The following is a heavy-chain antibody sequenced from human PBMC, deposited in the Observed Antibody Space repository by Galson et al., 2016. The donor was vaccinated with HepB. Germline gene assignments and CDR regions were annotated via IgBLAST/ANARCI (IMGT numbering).Heavy chain of an antibody. V-gene: IGHV1-2*06. CDR1: GYTFSDYS. D-gene: IGHD5-24*01. Sequence: SVKVSCKASGYTFSDYSIHWLRQAPGEGPEWMGRINPNTGGTNYAQEFQGRVTMTWDTSISTAYMQLTRLRSDDTAVYYCARDYPVFIQLVSLAARLDVWGQGTTVTVSS. CDR3: ARDYPVFIQLVSLAARLDV. J-gene: IGHJ6*02. CDR2: INPNTGGT.